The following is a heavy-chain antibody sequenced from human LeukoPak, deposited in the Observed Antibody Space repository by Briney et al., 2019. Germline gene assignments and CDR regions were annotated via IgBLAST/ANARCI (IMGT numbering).Heavy chain of an antibody. CDR3: ARDLDGSYYYCYMDV. J-gene: IGHJ6*03. D-gene: IGHD1-1*01. CDR2: INAGHGNT. Sequence: ASVKVSCKASGYTFTSYAIQWVRQAPGQRLEWMGWINAGHGNTKYSQKFQGRVTMTRDTSTSTVYMELSSLRSEDTAVYYCARDLDGSYYYCYMDVWGKGTTVTVSS. CDR1: GYTFTSYA. V-gene: IGHV1-3*01.